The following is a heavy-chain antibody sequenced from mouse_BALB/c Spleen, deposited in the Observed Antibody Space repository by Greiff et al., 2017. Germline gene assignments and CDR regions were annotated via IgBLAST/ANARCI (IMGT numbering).Heavy chain of an antibody. D-gene: IGHD6-1*01. J-gene: IGHJ2*01. Sequence: EVMLVESGGGLVKPGGSLKLSCAASGFTFSDYYMYWVRQTPDKRLEWVATISDGGSYTYYPDSVKGRFTISRDNAKNNLYLQMSSLKSEDTAMYYCAREGAYYFDDWGQGSALRVSS. CDR2: ISDGGSYT. CDR1: GFTFSDYY. CDR3: AREGAYYFDD. V-gene: IGHV5-4*02.